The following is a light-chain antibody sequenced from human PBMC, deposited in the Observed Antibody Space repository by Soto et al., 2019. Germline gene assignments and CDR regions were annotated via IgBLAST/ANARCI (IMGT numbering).Light chain of an antibody. CDR2: GNS. Sequence: QSVLTQPTSVSGAPGQRVTISCTGSSSNIGAGYDVHWYQQLPGTAPKLLIYGNSNRPSGVPDRFSGSKSGTSASLAITGLQAEDEADYYCHSYDSSLSGSNVVFGGGTKLTVL. J-gene: IGLJ2*01. V-gene: IGLV1-40*01. CDR3: HSYDSSLSGSNVV. CDR1: SSNIGAGYD.